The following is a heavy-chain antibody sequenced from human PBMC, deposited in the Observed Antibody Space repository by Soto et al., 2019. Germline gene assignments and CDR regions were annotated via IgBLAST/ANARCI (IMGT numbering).Heavy chain of an antibody. CDR2: IYYSGST. J-gene: IGHJ4*02. CDR3: ARVAYGDYYFDY. CDR1: GGSISSGDYY. D-gene: IGHD4-17*01. Sequence: PSETLSLTCTVSGGSISSGDYYWSWIRQPPGKGLEWIGYIYYSGSTYYNPSLKSRVTISVDTSKNQFSLKLSSVTAADTAVYYCARVAYGDYYFDYWGQGTLVNVSS. V-gene: IGHV4-30-4*01.